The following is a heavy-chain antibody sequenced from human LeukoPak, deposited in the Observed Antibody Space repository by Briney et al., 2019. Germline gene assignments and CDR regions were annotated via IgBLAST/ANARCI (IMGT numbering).Heavy chain of an antibody. V-gene: IGHV3-15*01. J-gene: IGHJ4*02. CDR3: NALPWFGEFLFDY. CDR1: GFTFSNAW. Sequence: GGSLRLSCAASGFTFSNAWMSWVRQAPGKGLEWVGRIKSKTDGGTTDYAAPVKGRFTISRDDSKSTLYLQMNSLKTEDTAVYYCNALPWFGEFLFDYWGQGTLVTVSS. D-gene: IGHD3-10*01. CDR2: IKSKTDGGTT.